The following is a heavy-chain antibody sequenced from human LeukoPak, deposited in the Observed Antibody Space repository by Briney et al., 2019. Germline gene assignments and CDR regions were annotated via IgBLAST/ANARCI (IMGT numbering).Heavy chain of an antibody. V-gene: IGHV5-51*01. D-gene: IGHD2-15*01. CDR2: IYPGDSDT. J-gene: IGHJ4*02. CDR1: GYSLTSYW. Sequence: GESLKISCKGSGYSLTSYWIGWVRQMPGKGLEWMGIIYPGDSDTRYSPSFQGQVTISADKSISTAYLQWSSLKASDTAMYYCARLNEGYCSGGSCYRGLFDYWGQGTLVTVSS. CDR3: ARLNEGYCSGGSCYRGLFDY.